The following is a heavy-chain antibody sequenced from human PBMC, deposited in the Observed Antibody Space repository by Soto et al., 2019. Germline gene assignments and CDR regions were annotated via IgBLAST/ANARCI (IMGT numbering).Heavy chain of an antibody. CDR1: GFTFSSYA. D-gene: IGHD6-19*01. CDR3: AKDPYSSGWYVGSGYYYGMDV. V-gene: IGHV3-23*01. J-gene: IGHJ6*02. CDR2: ISGSGGST. Sequence: PGGSLRLSCAASGFTFSSYAMSWVRQAPGKGLEWVSAISGSGGSTYYADSVKGRFTISRDNSKNTLYLQMDSLRAEDTAVYYCAKDPYSSGWYVGSGYYYGMDVWGQGTTVTVSS.